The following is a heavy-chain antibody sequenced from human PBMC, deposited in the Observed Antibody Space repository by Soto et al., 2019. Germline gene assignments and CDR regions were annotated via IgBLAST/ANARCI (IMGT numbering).Heavy chain of an antibody. CDR1: GFTFSSYS. Sequence: GGSLRLSCGASGFTFSSYSMSWFRQAPGKGLEWVSGFRTGGDGGTTYYADSVKGRFTISRDNSKNTLFLQMNSLRVEDTAIYYCAKKVNSGPGSRYFDYWGQGTLVTVSS. D-gene: IGHD3-10*01. J-gene: IGHJ4*02. V-gene: IGHV3-23*01. CDR3: AKKVNSGPGSRYFDY. CDR2: FRTGGDGGTT.